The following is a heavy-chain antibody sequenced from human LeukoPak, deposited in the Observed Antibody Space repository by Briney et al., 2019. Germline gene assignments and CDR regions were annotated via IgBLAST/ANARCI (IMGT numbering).Heavy chain of an antibody. CDR3: AREYCSGGNCYKYFDY. CDR2: INPDSGGI. CDR1: GDIFTGYH. J-gene: IGHJ4*02. V-gene: IGHV1-2*04. D-gene: IGHD2-15*01. Sequence: ASVKVSCKVSGDIFTGYHMHWVRQAPGQGFEWMGWINPDSGGIRYAQKFQGSVTMARDTSISTAYMELSGLRSDDTAVYYCAREYCSGGNCYKYFDYWGQGTLVTVSS.